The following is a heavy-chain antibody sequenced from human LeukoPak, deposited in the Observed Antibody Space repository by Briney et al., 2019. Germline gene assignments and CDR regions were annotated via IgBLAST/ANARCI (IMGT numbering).Heavy chain of an antibody. CDR2: TYYRSKWYN. Sequence: SQTLSLTCAISGDSVSSNSAAWNWIRQSPSRGLEWLGRTYYRSKWYNVYAVSVKSRITINPDTSKNQFSLQLNSVTPEDTAVYYCARDRAGVYSYGSGSYYKRADAFDIWGQGTMVTVSS. CDR1: GDSVSSNSAA. CDR3: ARDRAGVYSYGSGSYYKRADAFDI. J-gene: IGHJ3*02. V-gene: IGHV6-1*01. D-gene: IGHD3-10*01.